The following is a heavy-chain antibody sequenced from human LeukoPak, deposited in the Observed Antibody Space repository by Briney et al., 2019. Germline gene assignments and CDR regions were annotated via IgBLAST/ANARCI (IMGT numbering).Heavy chain of an antibody. V-gene: IGHV1-46*01. J-gene: IGHJ4*02. Sequence: ASVKVSCKASGYTFTSYYMHWVGQAPGQRLEGMGIINRSGGSTGYAQKFQGRVTMTRDMSTSTVYMELSSLRSEDTAVYYCARDPVPAAIGAYYFDYWGQGTLVTVSS. CDR1: GYTFTSYY. CDR2: INRSGGST. CDR3: ARDPVPAAIGAYYFDY. D-gene: IGHD2-2*02.